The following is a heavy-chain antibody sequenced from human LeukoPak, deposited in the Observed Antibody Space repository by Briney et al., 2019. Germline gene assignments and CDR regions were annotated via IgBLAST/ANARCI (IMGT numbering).Heavy chain of an antibody. J-gene: IGHJ6*03. CDR2: ISSSSSYI. CDR1: GFTFSSYG. CDR3: ARGDNSGPDYYYYMDV. V-gene: IGHV3-21*01. Sequence: GGSLRLSCAASGFTFSSYGMNWVRQAPGKGLEWVSSISSSSSYIYYADSVKGRFTISRDNAKNSLYLQMNSLRAEDTAVYYCARGDNSGPDYYYYMDVWGKGTTVTISS. D-gene: IGHD6-25*01.